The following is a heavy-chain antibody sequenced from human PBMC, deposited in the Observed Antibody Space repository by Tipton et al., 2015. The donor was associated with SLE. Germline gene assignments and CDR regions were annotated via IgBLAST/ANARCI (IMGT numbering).Heavy chain of an antibody. CDR1: GGSFSGYY. V-gene: IGHV4-34*01. CDR3: ARGRRGWNFDY. CDR2: IYYSGST. J-gene: IGHJ4*02. Sequence: TLSLTCAVYGGSFSGYYWSWIRQPPGKGLEWIGSIYYSGSTYYNPSLKSRVTISVDTSKNQFSLKLSSVTAADTAVYYCARGRRGWNFDYWGQGTLVTVSS. D-gene: IGHD6-19*01.